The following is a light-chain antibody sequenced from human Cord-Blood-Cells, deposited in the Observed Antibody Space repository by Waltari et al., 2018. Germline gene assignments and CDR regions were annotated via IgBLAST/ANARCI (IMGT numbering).Light chain of an antibody. CDR3: SSYTSSSTYV. CDR1: RSDVGRYNF. Sequence: QSALTQPASVSGSTGQSFSIPCTGTRSDVGRYNFVTLYQQHPGKAPKLMIYDVSNRPSGVSNRFSGSKSGNTASLTISGLQAEDEADYYCSSYTSSSTYVFGTGTKVTVL. CDR2: DVS. V-gene: IGLV2-14*03. J-gene: IGLJ1*01.